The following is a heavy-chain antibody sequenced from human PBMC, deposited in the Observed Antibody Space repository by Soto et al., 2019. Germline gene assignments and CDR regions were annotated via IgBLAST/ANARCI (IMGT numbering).Heavy chain of an antibody. CDR3: ALSTVAY. Sequence: GGSLRLSCAASGFSFSTYTMSWVRQAPGKGLEWVSSISPSGATTNYADSVKGRFTISRDNAKNSLYLHMNSLRAEDTAVYYCALSTVAYWGHGTLVTVSS. V-gene: IGHV3-48*04. CDR1: GFSFSTYT. J-gene: IGHJ4*01. CDR2: ISPSGATT.